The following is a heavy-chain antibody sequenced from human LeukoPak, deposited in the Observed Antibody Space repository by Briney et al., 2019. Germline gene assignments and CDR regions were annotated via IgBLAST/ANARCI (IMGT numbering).Heavy chain of an antibody. CDR1: GFTFSSYA. J-gene: IGHJ6*02. D-gene: IGHD5-18*01. V-gene: IGHV3-30-3*01. Sequence: GRSLRLSCAASGFTFSSYAMHWVRQAPGKGLEWVAVISYDGSNKYYADSVKGRFTISRDNSKNTLYLQMNSLSAEDTAVYYCARGGGESGYSYGYDYGMDVWGQGTTVTVS. CDR3: ARGGGESGYSYGYDYGMDV. CDR2: ISYDGSNK.